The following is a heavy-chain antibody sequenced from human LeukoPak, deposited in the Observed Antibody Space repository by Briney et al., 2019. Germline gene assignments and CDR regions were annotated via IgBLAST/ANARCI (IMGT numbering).Heavy chain of an antibody. CDR1: GFTFSSSA. J-gene: IGHJ4*02. CDR3: AKAGSTAWTAVDY. V-gene: IGHV3-23*01. D-gene: IGHD2-2*01. Sequence: GGSLRLSCAASGFTFSSSAMSWVRQAPGKGLEWVSSMSDSGRSTYYADSVKGRFTISRDNSENTLYLRMNSLRADDTAVYYCAKAGSTAWTAVDYWGQGTLVTVS. CDR2: MSDSGRST.